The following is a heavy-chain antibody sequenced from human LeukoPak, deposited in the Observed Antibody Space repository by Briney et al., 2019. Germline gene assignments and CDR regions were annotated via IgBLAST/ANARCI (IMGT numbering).Heavy chain of an antibody. Sequence: PSETLSLTCAVSGGSISSGGYSWSWIRQPPGKGLEWIGYIYHSGSTYYNPSLKSRVTISVDRSKNQFSLKLSSVTAADTAVYYCAVDTVLDYWGQGTLVTVSS. CDR2: IYHSGST. J-gene: IGHJ4*02. CDR3: AVDTVLDY. V-gene: IGHV4-30-2*01. CDR1: GGSISSGGYS. D-gene: IGHD5-18*01.